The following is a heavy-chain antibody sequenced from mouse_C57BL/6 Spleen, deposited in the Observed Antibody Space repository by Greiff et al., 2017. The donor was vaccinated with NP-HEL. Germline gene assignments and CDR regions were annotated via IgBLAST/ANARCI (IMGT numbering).Heavy chain of an antibody. CDR2: INPNNGGT. CDR1: GYTFTDYN. Sequence: VQLQQSGPELVKPGASVKIPCKASGYTFTDYNMDWVKQSHGKSLEWIGDINPNNGGTIYNQKFKGKATLTVDKSSSTAYMELRSLTSEDTAVYYCARRGYYGNYVGFAYWGQGTLVTVSA. D-gene: IGHD2-1*01. V-gene: IGHV1-18*01. CDR3: ARRGYYGNYVGFAY. J-gene: IGHJ3*01.